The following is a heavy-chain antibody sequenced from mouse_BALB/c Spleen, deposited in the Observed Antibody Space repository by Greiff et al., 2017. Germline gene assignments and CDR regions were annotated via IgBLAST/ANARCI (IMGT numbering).Heavy chain of an antibody. CDR3: ARGDYSFAY. D-gene: IGHD1-1*01. CDR2: IWAGGST. V-gene: IGHV2-9*02. CDR1: GFSLTSYG. Sequence: VKLVESGPGLVAPSQSLSITCTVSGFSLTSYGVHWVRQPPRKGLEWLGVIWAGGSTNYNSALMSRLSISKDNSKSQVFLKMNSLQTDDTAMYYCARGDYSFAYWCQGTLVTVSA. J-gene: IGHJ3*01.